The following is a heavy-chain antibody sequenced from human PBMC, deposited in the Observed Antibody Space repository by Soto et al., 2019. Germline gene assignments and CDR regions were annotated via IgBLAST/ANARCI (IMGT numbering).Heavy chain of an antibody. D-gene: IGHD2-2*01. J-gene: IGHJ6*02. CDR2: IIPISGTA. V-gene: IGHV1-69*01. CDR3: ARSQGSSTSLEIYYYYYYGMDV. Sequence: QVQLVQSGAEVKKPGSSVKVSCKASGGTFSSYAISWVRQAPGQGLEWMGGIIPISGTANYAQKFQGRVTITADESTSTAYTELSSLRSEDTAVYYCARSQGSSTSLEIYYYYYYGMDVWGQRTTVTVSS. CDR1: GGTFSSYA.